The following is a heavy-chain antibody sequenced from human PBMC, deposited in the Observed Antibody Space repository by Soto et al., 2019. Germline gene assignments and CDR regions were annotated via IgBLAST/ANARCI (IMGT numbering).Heavy chain of an antibody. Sequence: QVQLVQSGAEVKTPGASVKVSCKASGYTFTDYDINWVRQAPGQGLEWVGRMNPSSGKTDYAQNFQARVTMTRDTCISTAYLELSNLGYEDTAVFYCSTWGRDGWYTGFFWGQGTLVTVAS. D-gene: IGHD6-19*01. CDR2: MNPSSGKT. CDR3: STWGRDGWYTGFF. CDR1: GYTFTDYD. J-gene: IGHJ4*02. V-gene: IGHV1-8*01.